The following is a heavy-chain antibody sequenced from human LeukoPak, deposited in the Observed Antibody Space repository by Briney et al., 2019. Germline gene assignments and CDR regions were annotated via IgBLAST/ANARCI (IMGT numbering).Heavy chain of an antibody. CDR3: ARDLYSSGTR. J-gene: IGHJ4*02. CDR1: GFTFSSYG. Sequence: GGSLRLSCAASGFTFSSYGMHWVRQAPGKGLEWVAVIWHDGSNKYYADSVKGRFTVSRDNSKNTLYVEMNSLRVEDTAVYYCARDLYSSGTRWGQGTLVTVSS. D-gene: IGHD6-19*01. V-gene: IGHV3-33*01. CDR2: IWHDGSNK.